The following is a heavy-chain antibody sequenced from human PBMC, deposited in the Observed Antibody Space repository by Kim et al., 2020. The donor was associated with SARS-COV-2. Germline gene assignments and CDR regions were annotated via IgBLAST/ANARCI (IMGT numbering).Heavy chain of an antibody. Sequence: SETLSLTCTVSGGSISRITYYWGWIRQPPGKGLEWIGSIYYSGSTYYNPSLKSRVTMSVDTSKNQFSLKLSSVTAADTAVYYCVRHPDDSRGHADYWGQGTRVTVSS. CDR1: GGSISRITYY. D-gene: IGHD3-22*01. J-gene: IGHJ4*02. CDR3: VRHPDDSRGHADY. CDR2: IYYSGST. V-gene: IGHV4-39*01.